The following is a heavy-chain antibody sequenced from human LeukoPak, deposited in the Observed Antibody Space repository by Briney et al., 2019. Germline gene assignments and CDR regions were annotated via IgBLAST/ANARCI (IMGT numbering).Heavy chain of an antibody. V-gene: IGHV3-30*18. D-gene: IGHD3-10*01. CDR1: GFTFSSYG. CDR2: ISYDGSNK. J-gene: IGHJ4*02. Sequence: GGSLRLSCAASGFTFSSYGMHWVRQAPGKGLEWVAVISYDGSNKYYADSVKGRFTISRDNSMNTLYLQMNSLRAEDTAVYYCAKDWMYYYGSGSYSFLFDYWGQGTLVTVSS. CDR3: AKDWMYYYGSGSYSFLFDY.